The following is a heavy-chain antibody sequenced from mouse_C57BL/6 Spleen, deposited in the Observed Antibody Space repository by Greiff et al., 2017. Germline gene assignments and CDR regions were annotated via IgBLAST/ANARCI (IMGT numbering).Heavy chain of an antibody. J-gene: IGHJ4*01. CDR3: ARLGPGQPGAMDY. CDR1: GYAFSSYW. CDR2: IYPGDGGT. V-gene: IGHV1-80*01. Sequence: QVQLQQSGAELVKPGASVKISCKASGYAFSSYWMNWVKQRPGKGLEWIGQIYPGDGGTNYNGKFKGKATLTADKSSSTAYIQRSSLTSSDAAVYYCARLGPGQPGAMDYWGQGTSVTVSS. D-gene: IGHD4-1*01.